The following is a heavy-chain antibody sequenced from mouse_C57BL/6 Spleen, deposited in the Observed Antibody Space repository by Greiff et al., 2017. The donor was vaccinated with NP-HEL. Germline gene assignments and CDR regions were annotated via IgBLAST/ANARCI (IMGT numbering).Heavy chain of an antibody. J-gene: IGHJ3*01. V-gene: IGHV5-17*01. CDR3: ARHDGYSFAY. CDR1: GFTFSDYG. D-gene: IGHD2-3*01. CDR2: ISSGSSTI. Sequence: EVKLQESGGGLVKPGGSLKLSCAASGFTFSDYGMHWVRQAPEKGLEWVAYISSGSSTIYYADTVKGRFTISRDNAKNTRFLQMTSLRSEDTAMYYCARHDGYSFAYWGQGTLVTVSA.